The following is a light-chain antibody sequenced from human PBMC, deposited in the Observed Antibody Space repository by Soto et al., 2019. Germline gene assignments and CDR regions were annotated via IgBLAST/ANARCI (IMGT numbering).Light chain of an antibody. CDR3: QQYNNWPQT. CDR1: QSFGTN. Sequence: EIVMTQSPATVSVSPGDTATLSCRASQSFGTNLAWYQQTLGQAPRLLIYGASIRATGVPDRFSGSGSGSEFTLIISSLRSVDFAVYYCQQYNNWPQTFGQGTKVEVK. J-gene: IGKJ1*01. V-gene: IGKV3-15*01. CDR2: GAS.